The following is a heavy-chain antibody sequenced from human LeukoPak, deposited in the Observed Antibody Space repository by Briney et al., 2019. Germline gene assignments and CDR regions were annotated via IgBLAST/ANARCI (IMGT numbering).Heavy chain of an antibody. CDR3: ARDWLLGDGYNYY. J-gene: IGHJ4*02. D-gene: IGHD5-24*01. CDR1: GGTFSSYA. Sequence: SVKVSCKASGGTFSSYAISWVRQAPGQGLEWMGGIIPIFGTANYAQKFQGRVTITADESTSTAYMELSSLRSDDTAVYFCARDWLLGDGYNYYWGQGTLVTVSS. CDR2: IIPIFGTA. V-gene: IGHV1-69*01.